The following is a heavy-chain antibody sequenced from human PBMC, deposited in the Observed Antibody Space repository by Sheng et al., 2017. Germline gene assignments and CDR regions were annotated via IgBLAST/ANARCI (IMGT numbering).Heavy chain of an antibody. V-gene: IGHV4-34*01. CDR2: INHSGST. CDR3: ARRIRCSSTSCYFQH. Sequence: QVQLQQWGAGLLKPSETLSLTCAVYGGSFSGYYWSWIRQPPGKGLEWIGEINHSGSTNYNPSLKSRVTISVDTSKNQFSLKLSSVTAADTAVYYCARRIRCSSTSCYFQHWGQGTLVTVSS. J-gene: IGHJ1*01. CDR1: GGSFSGYY. D-gene: IGHD2-2*01.